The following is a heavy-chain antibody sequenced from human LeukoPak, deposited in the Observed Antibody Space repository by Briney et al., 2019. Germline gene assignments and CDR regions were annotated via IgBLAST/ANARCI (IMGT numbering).Heavy chain of an antibody. CDR2: IIPIFGTA. J-gene: IGHJ4*02. D-gene: IGHD5-24*01. CDR1: GGTFSSYA. Sequence: ASVKVSCKASGGTFSSYAISWVRQAPGQGLEWMGGIIPIFGTANYAQKFQGRVTITADKSTSTAYMELSSLRSEDTAAYYCARGWDGYNSLYYFDYWGQGTLVTVSS. CDR3: ARGWDGYNSLYYFDY. V-gene: IGHV1-69*06.